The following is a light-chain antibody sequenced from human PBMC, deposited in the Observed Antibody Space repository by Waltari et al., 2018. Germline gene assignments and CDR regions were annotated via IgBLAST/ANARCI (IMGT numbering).Light chain of an antibody. V-gene: IGKV3-20*01. CDR3: QKYDRLPAT. CDR2: HTS. Sequence: EIVLTQSPGTLSLSPGERATLSCRASQSVGKYLAWYQQKPGQAPRLLIYHTSTRATGIPDRFAGSVSGTDFSLTIRRLEAEDFAVYYCQKYDRLPATFGQGTKVEIK. J-gene: IGKJ1*01. CDR1: QSVGKY.